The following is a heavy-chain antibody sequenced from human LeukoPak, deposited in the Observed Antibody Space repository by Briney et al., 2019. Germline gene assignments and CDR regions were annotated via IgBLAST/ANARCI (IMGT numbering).Heavy chain of an antibody. V-gene: IGHV4-4*02. Sequence: SGTLSLTCAVSGGSISSSNWWSWVRQPPGKGLEWIGEIYHSGSTNYNPSLKSRVTISVDKSKNQFSLKLSSVTAADTAVYYCARGRSDVVEDYFDYWGQGTLVTVSS. D-gene: IGHD2-15*01. CDR3: ARGRSDVVEDYFDY. CDR2: IYHSGST. CDR1: GGSISSSNW. J-gene: IGHJ4*02.